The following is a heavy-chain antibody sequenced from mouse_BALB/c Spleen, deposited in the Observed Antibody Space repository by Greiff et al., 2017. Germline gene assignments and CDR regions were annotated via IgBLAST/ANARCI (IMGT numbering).Heavy chain of an antibody. J-gene: IGHJ4*01. CDR3: ARFISLYAMDY. CDR1: GFTFSDYY. Sequence: DVKLVESGGGLVKPGGSLKLSCAASGFTFSDYYMYWVRQTPEKRLEWVATISDGGSYTYYPDSVKGRFTISRDNAKNNLYLQMSSLKSEDTAMYYCARFISLYAMDYWGQGTSVTVSS. D-gene: IGHD1-1*01. V-gene: IGHV5-4*02. CDR2: ISDGGSYT.